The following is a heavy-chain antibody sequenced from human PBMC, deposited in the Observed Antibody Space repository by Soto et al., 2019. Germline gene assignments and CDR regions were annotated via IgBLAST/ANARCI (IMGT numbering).Heavy chain of an antibody. CDR1: GFTFSNYW. J-gene: IGHJ4*02. CDR2: INSDGSST. V-gene: IGHV3-74*01. Sequence: GGSLRLSCAASGFTFSNYWLHWVRQTPEKGLVWVSRINSDGSSTTYADSVKGRFTISRDNAKNTLYLQMSSLRAEDTAVYYCGREHFDSSGKIDSWGQGTLVTVSS. CDR3: GREHFDSSGKIDS. D-gene: IGHD3-22*01.